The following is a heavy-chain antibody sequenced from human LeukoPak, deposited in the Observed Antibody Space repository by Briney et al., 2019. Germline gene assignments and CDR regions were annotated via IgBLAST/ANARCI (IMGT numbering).Heavy chain of an antibody. CDR1: GYTFTSYD. D-gene: IGHD6-13*01. V-gene: IGHV1-8*01. CDR3: ARGPNTPYSSSWYWFDP. J-gene: IGHJ5*02. CDR2: MNPNSGNT. Sequence: GASVKVSCKASGYTFTSYDINWVRQATGQGLEWMGWMNPNSGNTGYAQKFQGRVTMTRNTSISTAYMELSSLRSEDTAVYYCARGPNTPYSSSWYWFDPWGQGTLVTVSS.